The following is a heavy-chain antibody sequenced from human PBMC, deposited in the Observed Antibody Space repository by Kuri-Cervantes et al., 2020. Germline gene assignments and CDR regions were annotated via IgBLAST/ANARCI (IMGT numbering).Heavy chain of an antibody. CDR2: ISAYNGNT. J-gene: IGHJ6*02. Sequence: ASVKVSCKASGYTFTSYGISWVRQAPGQGLEWMGWISAYNGNTNYAQKLQGRVTMTTDTSTSTAYMELRSLRPDDTAVYYCARGYYDSSGYYYPYYYYGMDVWGQGTTVTVSS. CDR3: ARGYYDSSGYYYPYYYYGMDV. D-gene: IGHD3-22*01. CDR1: GYTFTSYG. V-gene: IGHV1-18*01.